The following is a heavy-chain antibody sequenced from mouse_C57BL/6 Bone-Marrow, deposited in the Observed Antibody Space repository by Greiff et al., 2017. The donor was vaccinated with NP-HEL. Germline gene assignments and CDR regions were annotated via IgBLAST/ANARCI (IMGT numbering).Heavy chain of an antibody. CDR3: ARPYDYDRGWFAY. V-gene: IGHV4-1*01. CDR1: GIDFSRYW. J-gene: IGHJ3*01. CDR2: INPDSSTI. Sequence: GIDFSRYWMSWVRRAPGKGLEWIGEINPDSSTINYAPSLKDKFIISRDNAKNTLYLQMSKVRSEDTALYYCARPYDYDRGWFAYWGQGTLVTVSA. D-gene: IGHD2-4*01.